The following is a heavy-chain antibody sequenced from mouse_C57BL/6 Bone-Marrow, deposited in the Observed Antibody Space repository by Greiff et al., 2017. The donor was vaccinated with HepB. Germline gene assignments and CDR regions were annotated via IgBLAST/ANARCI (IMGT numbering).Heavy chain of an antibody. CDR1: GYTFTSYW. Sequence: VQLQQSGAELVKPGASVKMSCKASGYTFTSYWITWVKQRPGQGLEWIGDIYPGSGNTNYNEKFKSKATLTVDTSSSPAYMQLSSLTSEDSAVYYCARSRSNYDYAMDYWGQGTSVTVSS. CDR2: IYPGSGNT. V-gene: IGHV1-55*01. J-gene: IGHJ4*01. CDR3: ARSRSNYDYAMDY. D-gene: IGHD2-5*01.